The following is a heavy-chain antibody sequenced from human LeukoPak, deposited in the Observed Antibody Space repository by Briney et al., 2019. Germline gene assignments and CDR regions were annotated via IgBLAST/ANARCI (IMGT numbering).Heavy chain of an antibody. V-gene: IGHV4-59*02. Sequence: PSETLSLTCTVSGGSVNSYYWSWIRQPPGKGLEWIGYIHYSGSTNYNPSLKSRVTISVDTSKNQFSLKLSSVIAADTAVYYCARVLAARHVDYWGQGTLVTVSS. J-gene: IGHJ4*02. CDR1: GGSVNSYY. D-gene: IGHD6-25*01. CDR2: IHYSGST. CDR3: ARVLAARHVDY.